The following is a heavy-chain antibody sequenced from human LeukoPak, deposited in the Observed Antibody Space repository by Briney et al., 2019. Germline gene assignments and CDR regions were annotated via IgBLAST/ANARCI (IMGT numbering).Heavy chain of an antibody. D-gene: IGHD1-26*01. CDR2: IYSGGNT. V-gene: IGHV3-66*01. CDR3: ARDVVRGTSLDAFDI. CDR1: GFTVSSNY. J-gene: IGHJ3*02. Sequence: PGGSLRLSCAASGFTVSSNYMSWVRQAPGKGLEWVSVIYSGGNTYYADSVKGRFTISRDNSKNTLYLQMSSLRAEDTAVYHCARDVVRGTSLDAFDIWGQGTMVTVSS.